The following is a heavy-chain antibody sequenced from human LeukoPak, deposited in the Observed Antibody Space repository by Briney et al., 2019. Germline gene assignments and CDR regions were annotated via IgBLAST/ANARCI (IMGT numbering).Heavy chain of an antibody. CDR1: GVTFRTDA. CDR3: AKDKARGSWHTPSDF. D-gene: IGHD6-13*01. Sequence: PGGSLRLSCAASGVTFRTDAMSSVRQAPGKGLEWVSGISDSGDGTYYAESVKGRFTISRDNSKNTVFLQMNSLRADDTAKYYCAKDKARGSWHTPSDFWGQGTLVTVSS. J-gene: IGHJ4*02. CDR2: ISDSGDGT. V-gene: IGHV3-23*01.